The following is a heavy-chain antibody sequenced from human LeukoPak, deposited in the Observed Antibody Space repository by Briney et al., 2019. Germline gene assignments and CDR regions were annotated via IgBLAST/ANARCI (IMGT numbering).Heavy chain of an antibody. J-gene: IGHJ4*02. CDR2: ITYEGSNK. D-gene: IGHD6-13*01. CDR3: ARGGLRTAAAGSFDY. Sequence: GGSLRLSCAASGFTFSSYAMHWVRQAPGQGLEWVAVITYEGSNKYYADSAKGRFTLSRDNSKNTLYLQVNNLRVEDTAVYYCARGGLRTAAAGSFDYWGQGTLVTVSS. CDR1: GFTFSSYA. V-gene: IGHV3-30-3*01.